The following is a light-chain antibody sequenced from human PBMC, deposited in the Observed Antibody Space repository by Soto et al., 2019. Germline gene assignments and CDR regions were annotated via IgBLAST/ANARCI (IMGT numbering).Light chain of an antibody. CDR1: SSNIGNNY. J-gene: IGLJ2*01. CDR2: DNN. Sequence: QFVLTQPPSGSAAPGQRGTISYSGSSSNIGNNYVSWYQQLPGTAPKLLIYDNNKRPSGIPDRFSGSKSGTSATLGITGLQTGDEADYYCGTWDSSLSVVFGGGTQLTXL. V-gene: IGLV1-51*01. CDR3: GTWDSSLSVV.